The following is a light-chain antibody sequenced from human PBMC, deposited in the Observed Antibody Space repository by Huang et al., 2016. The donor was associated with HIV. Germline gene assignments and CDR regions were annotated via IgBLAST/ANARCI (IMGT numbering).Light chain of an antibody. CDR3: QQYDSLPLT. Sequence: DIQMTQSPSSLSASVGDRVSITCQASQDITNYLNWYQQKPGRAPKLLIYDISNLQTGVPPRFSGSGSGKNFTLTIGSLQTEDVATYYCQQYDSLPLTFGGGTKVEI. J-gene: IGKJ4*01. V-gene: IGKV1-33*01. CDR2: DIS. CDR1: QDITNY.